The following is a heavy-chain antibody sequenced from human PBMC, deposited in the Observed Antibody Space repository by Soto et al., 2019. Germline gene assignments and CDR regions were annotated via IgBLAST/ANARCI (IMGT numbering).Heavy chain of an antibody. D-gene: IGHD6-19*01. J-gene: IGHJ4*02. Sequence: GSGPTLVNPTQTLTLTCTFPGFSLSSTRMAVGWIRQPPGKALEWLALIYWDDDKRYSPFLKSRLTITKDTSKNQVVLTMSNMDPVDTVRYYCAHIVVAGLGYYFDYWGQGTLVTVSS. V-gene: IGHV2-5*02. CDR1: GFSLSSTRMA. CDR2: IYWDDDK. CDR3: AHIVVAGLGYYFDY.